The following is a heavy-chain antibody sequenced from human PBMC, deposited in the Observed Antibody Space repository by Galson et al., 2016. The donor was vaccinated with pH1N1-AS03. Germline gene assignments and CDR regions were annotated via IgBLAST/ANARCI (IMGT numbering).Heavy chain of an antibody. D-gene: IGHD1-26*01. J-gene: IGHJ6*02. CDR2: INPNSGVT. V-gene: IGHV1-2*04. CDR3: ARDPRGPCSSATCPTTYYFGMDG. Sequence: SVKVSCKASGYIFTGFYVHWVRQAPGQGLEWMGWINPNSGVTNYAQKFQAWVTMTGDTSISTAYMELYGLKSDDTAVYYCARDPRGPCSSATCPTTYYFGMDGWGQGTTDIVSS. CDR1: GYIFTGFY.